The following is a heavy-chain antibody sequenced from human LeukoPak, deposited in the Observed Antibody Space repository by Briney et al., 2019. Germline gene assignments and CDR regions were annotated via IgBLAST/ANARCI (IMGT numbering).Heavy chain of an antibody. CDR3: ATYDFWSHWFDP. D-gene: IGHD3-3*01. V-gene: IGHV4-59*01. J-gene: IGHJ5*02. CDR1: GGSISSYY. Sequence: SETLSLTRTVSGGSISSYYWSWIRQPPGKGLEWTGYIYYSGSTNYNPSLKSRVTISVDTSKNQFSLKLSSVTAADTAVYYCATYDFWSHWFDPWGQGTLVTVSS. CDR2: IYYSGST.